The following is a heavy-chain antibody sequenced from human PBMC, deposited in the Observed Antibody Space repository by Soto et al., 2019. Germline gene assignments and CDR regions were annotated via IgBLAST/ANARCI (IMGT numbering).Heavy chain of an antibody. D-gene: IGHD3-22*01. CDR2: INPSGGST. CDR3: ARERDYYDSSGYYLPIGI. V-gene: IGHV1-46*01. CDR1: GYTFTSYY. Sequence: ASVKVSCKASGYTFTSYYMHWVRQAPGQGLEWMGIINPSGGSTGYAQKFQGRVTMTRDTSTSTVYMELSSLRSEDTAVYYCARERDYYDSSGYYLPIGIWGQGTMVTVSS. J-gene: IGHJ3*02.